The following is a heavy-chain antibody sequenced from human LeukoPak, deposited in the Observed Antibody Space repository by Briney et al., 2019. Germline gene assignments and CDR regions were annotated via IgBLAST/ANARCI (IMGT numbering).Heavy chain of an antibody. J-gene: IGHJ4*02. Sequence: GGSLRLSCAASGFTFDDYAMHWVRQVPGKGLEWVSFISWDGGSTYYVDSVKGRFTISRDNSKNSLYLQMNSLRAEDTALYYCAKGTLGDYRAGPDYWGRGTLVTVSS. CDR1: GFTFDDYA. CDR3: AKGTLGDYRAGPDY. CDR2: ISWDGGST. V-gene: IGHV3-43D*03. D-gene: IGHD4-17*01.